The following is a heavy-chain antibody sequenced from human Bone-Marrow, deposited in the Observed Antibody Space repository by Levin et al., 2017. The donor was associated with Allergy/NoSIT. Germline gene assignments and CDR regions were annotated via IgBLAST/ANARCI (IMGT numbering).Heavy chain of an antibody. J-gene: IGHJ4*02. CDR3: AKWGLGYCISTSCYPGVILDY. D-gene: IGHD2-2*01. Sequence: GESLKISCAASGFTFSSYGMHWVRQAPGKGLEWVAVISYDGSNKYYADSVKGRFTISRDNSKNTLYLQMNSLRAEDTAVYYCAKWGLGYCISTSCYPGVILDYWGQGTLVTVSS. V-gene: IGHV3-30*18. CDR1: GFTFSSYG. CDR2: ISYDGSNK.